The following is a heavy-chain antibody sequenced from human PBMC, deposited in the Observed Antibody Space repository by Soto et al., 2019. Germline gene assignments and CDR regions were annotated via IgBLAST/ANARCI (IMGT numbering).Heavy chain of an antibody. D-gene: IGHD1-26*01. CDR2: IYYSGST. CDR3: ARRYGSCFYY. V-gene: IGHV4-59*01. CDR1: GGSISSYY. Sequence: QVQLQESGPGLVKPSETLSLTCTVSGGSISSYYWSWIRQPPGKGLEWIGYIYYSGSTNYNPSLTMRVTTSVDTSKNQFSLKLSSVTAADTALYYCARRYGSCFYYWGQGTLVTVSS. J-gene: IGHJ4*02.